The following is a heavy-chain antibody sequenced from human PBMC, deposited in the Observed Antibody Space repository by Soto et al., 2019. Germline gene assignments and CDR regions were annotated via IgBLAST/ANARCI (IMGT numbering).Heavy chain of an antibody. CDR1: GFTFSNNW. CDR2: ISSDGRSR. V-gene: IGHV3-74*03. J-gene: IGHJ3*02. Sequence: PGGSLRLSCAASGFTFSNNWMHWVRQVPGKGLVWVSLISSDGRSRTYADSVKGRFTISRDNARNTLYLQMTSLRAEDTAVYYCARADSTGYYYVKAFDIWGQGTMVTVS. D-gene: IGHD3-22*01. CDR3: ARADSTGYYYVKAFDI.